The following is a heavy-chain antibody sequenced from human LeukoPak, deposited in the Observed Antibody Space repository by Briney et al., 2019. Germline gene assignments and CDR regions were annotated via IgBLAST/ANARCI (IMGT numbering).Heavy chain of an antibody. J-gene: IGHJ4*02. CDR2: ISGSGGST. CDR1: GFTFSSYA. CDR3: AKDRPGRYSSSWYYDY. Sequence: GGSLRLSCAASGFTFSSYAMSWVRQAPGKGLEWVSAISGSGGSTYYADSVKGRFTISRDNSKNTLYLQMNSLRAEDTAVYYCAKDRPGRYSSSWYYDYWGQGTLVTVSS. V-gene: IGHV3-23*01. D-gene: IGHD6-13*01.